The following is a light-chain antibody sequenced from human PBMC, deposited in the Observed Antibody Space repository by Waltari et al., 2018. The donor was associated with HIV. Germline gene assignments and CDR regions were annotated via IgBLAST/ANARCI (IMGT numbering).Light chain of an antibody. Sequence: QPMLTQPLSASPPPGASSTPPCTLVSGHSVYNVECYQQSHGKGPRFVMRVGTGGIVGSKGDGSPDRFSVWGEGLNRCLTIKNVQEEDESDFHCGADHGSGSNFVLVFGGGTKLTVL. CDR2: VGTGGIVG. CDR3: GADHGSGSNFVLV. J-gene: IGLJ2*01. CDR1: SGHSVYN. V-gene: IGLV9-49*01.